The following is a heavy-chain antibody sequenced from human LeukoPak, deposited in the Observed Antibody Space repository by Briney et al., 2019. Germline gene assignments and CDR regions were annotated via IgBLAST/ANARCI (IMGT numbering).Heavy chain of an antibody. D-gene: IGHD5-12*01. V-gene: IGHV4-39*01. CDR1: GGSISSSRYY. J-gene: IGHJ4*02. Sequence: SETLSLTCTVSGGSISSSRYYWGWIRQPPGRGLEWIGSIYYSGSTYYNPSLKSRVTISVDTSKNQFSLKLSSVTAADTAVYYCARYSGYGVLDYWGQGTLVTVSS. CDR3: ARYSGYGVLDY. CDR2: IYYSGST.